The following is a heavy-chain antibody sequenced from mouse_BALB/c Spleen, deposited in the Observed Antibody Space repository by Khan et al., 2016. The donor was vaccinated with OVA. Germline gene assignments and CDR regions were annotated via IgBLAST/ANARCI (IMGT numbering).Heavy chain of an antibody. J-gene: IGHJ2*01. Sequence: EVQLQESGPGLVKPSQSLSLTCTVSGYSITSGYAWNWIRQFPGNKLEWMGYISYSGGTSYNPSLKSRISITVDTTNNQTFLRLNSVTTEYTATYYCARGNYYWYDFDYWGQGTPLTVSS. CDR3: ARGNYYWYDFDY. V-gene: IGHV3-2*02. CDR1: GYSITSGYA. D-gene: IGHD1-1*01. CDR2: ISYSGGT.